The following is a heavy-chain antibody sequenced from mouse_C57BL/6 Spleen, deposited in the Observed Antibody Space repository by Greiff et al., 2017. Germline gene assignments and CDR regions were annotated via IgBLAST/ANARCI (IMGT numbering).Heavy chain of an antibody. Sequence: QVQLKQSGAELARPGASVKLSCKASGYTFTSYGISWVKQRTGQGLEWIGEIYPRSGNTYYNEKFKGKATLTADKSSSTAYMELRSLTSEDSAVYFCARPDYDEGPFAYWGQGTLVTVSA. CDR1: GYTFTSYG. CDR3: ARPDYDEGPFAY. J-gene: IGHJ3*01. CDR2: IYPRSGNT. V-gene: IGHV1-81*01. D-gene: IGHD2-4*01.